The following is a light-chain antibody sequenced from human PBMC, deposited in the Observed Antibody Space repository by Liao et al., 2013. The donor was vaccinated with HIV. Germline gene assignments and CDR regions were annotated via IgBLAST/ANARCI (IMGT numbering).Light chain of an antibody. Sequence: SYVLTQPPSVSVAPGKTAKITCGGNNIGSKSVHWYQQKPGQAPVLVIYYDTDRPSGIPERFSGSNSGHTATLTISRAEAGDEAHYYCQSWDSATVLFGGGTKLTVL. CDR2: YDT. CDR3: QSWDSATVL. V-gene: IGLV3-21*01. CDR1: NIGSKS. J-gene: IGLJ2*01.